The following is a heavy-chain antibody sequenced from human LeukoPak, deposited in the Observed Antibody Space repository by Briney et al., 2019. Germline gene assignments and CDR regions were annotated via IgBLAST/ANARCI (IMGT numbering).Heavy chain of an antibody. CDR2: INSDGSST. Sequence: GGSLRLSCAASGFTFSSYWMHWVRQAPGKGLVWVSRINSDGSSTSYADSVKGRFTISRGNAKNTLYLQMNSLRAEDTAVYYCAKDLRGINWFDPWGQGTLVTVSS. V-gene: IGHV3-74*01. D-gene: IGHD2-15*01. J-gene: IGHJ5*02. CDR1: GFTFSSYW. CDR3: AKDLRGINWFDP.